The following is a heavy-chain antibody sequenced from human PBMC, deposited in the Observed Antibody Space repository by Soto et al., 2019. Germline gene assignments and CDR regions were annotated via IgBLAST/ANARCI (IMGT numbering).Heavy chain of an antibody. CDR2: ISAYNGNT. Sequence: ASVKVSCKASGYTVTSYGISWVRQAPGQGLEWMGWISAYNGNTNFAQKLQGRVTMTTDTSTSTAYMELRSLRSDDTAVYYCARAVELDYYDSSGYLADYWGQGTLVTVSS. J-gene: IGHJ4*02. CDR3: ARAVELDYYDSSGYLADY. V-gene: IGHV1-18*01. CDR1: GYTVTSYG. D-gene: IGHD3-22*01.